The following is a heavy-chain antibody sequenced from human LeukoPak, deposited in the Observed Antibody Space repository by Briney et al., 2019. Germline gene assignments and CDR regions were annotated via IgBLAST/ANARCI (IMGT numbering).Heavy chain of an antibody. CDR1: GGSFSGYY. Sequence: KPSETLSLTCAVYGGSFSGYYWSWIRQPPGKGLEWIGEINHSGSTNYNPSLKSRVTISVDTSKNQFSLKLSSVTAADTAVYYCARVGSSGYYVYWGQGTLVTVSS. V-gene: IGHV4-34*01. D-gene: IGHD3-22*01. J-gene: IGHJ4*02. CDR3: ARVGSSGYYVY. CDR2: INHSGST.